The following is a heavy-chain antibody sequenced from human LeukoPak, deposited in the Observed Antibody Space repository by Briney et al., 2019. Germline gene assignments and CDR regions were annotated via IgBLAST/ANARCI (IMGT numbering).Heavy chain of an antibody. CDR2: ISSSGTT. V-gene: IGHV4-59*08. J-gene: IGHJ4*02. CDR3: ARQAYGSETNFYPFDY. Sequence: PSETLSLTCSISGASISSSLFWSWIRQSPGKGLEWIGWISSSGTTTYNPSLKSRVTISRDMSKDQFFLRLTSVIVADTAVYYCARQAYGSETNFYPFDYWGRGTLVSVSS. D-gene: IGHD2-15*01. CDR1: GASISSSLF.